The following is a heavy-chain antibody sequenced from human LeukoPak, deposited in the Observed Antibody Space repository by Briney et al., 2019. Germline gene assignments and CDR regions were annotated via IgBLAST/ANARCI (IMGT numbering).Heavy chain of an antibody. CDR2: IYQSGSGSS. D-gene: IGHD3-3*01. V-gene: IGHV4-39*01. CDR1: GGSIISSNYY. CDR3: ASTLRFLPYRRFDY. J-gene: IGHJ4*02. Sequence: SETLSLTCSVSGGSIISSNYYWGWIRQPPGKGLEWIGSIYQSGSGSSYYNPSLKSRVTISGDTSKDQFFLRLSSVTAADTAVYYCASTLRFLPYRRFDYWGQGTLVTVPS.